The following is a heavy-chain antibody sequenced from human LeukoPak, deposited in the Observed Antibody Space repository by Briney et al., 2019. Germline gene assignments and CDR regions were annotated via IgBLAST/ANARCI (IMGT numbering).Heavy chain of an antibody. CDR2: IYYSGST. D-gene: IGHD3-10*01. J-gene: IGHJ6*02. CDR1: GGSISSSSYY. CDR3: ARGRRWFGELFTQGYYYGMDV. Sequence: PSETLSLTCTVSGGSISSSSYYWGWIRQPPGKGLEWIESIYYSGSTYYNPSLKSRVTISVDTSKNQFSLKLSSVTAADTAVYYCARGRRWFGELFTQGYYYGMDVWGQGTTVTVSS. V-gene: IGHV4-39*01.